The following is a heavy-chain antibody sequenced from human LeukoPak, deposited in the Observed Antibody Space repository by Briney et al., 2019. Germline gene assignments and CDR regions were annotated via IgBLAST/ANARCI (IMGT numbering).Heavy chain of an antibody. V-gene: IGHV1-69*06. D-gene: IGHD2-15*01. J-gene: IGHJ6*04. Sequence: ASVNVSCRASVRTFSSYVISWVRQAPGQGLERMGGIIPIFGTANYAQKFQGRVTITADKSTSTAYMELSSLRSEDTAVFYCASATLRCSFGSCYEMDVWGKGTTVTVSS. CDR1: VRTFSSYV. CDR3: ASATLRCSFGSCYEMDV. CDR2: IIPIFGTA.